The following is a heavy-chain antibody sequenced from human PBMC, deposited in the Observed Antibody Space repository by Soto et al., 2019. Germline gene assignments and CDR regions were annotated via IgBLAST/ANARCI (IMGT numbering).Heavy chain of an antibody. Sequence: PGGSLRLSCAASGFTFSNAWMSWVRQAPGKGLEWVGRIKSKTDGGTTDYAAPVKGRFTISRDDSKDTLYLQMNSLKTEDTAVYYCTTPSGLTVTISYAMDVWGQGTTVTVPS. CDR2: IKSKTDGGTT. CDR1: GFTFSNAW. D-gene: IGHD4-17*01. V-gene: IGHV3-15*01. CDR3: TTPSGLTVTISYAMDV. J-gene: IGHJ6*02.